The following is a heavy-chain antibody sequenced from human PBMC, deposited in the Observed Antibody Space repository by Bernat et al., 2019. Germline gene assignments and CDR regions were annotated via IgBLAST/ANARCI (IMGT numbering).Heavy chain of an antibody. V-gene: IGHV3-23*01. CDR1: GFTFSSYA. Sequence: EVQLLESGVGLVQPGGSLRLSCAASGFTFSSYAMSWVRQAPGKGLEWVSAISGSGGSTYYSDSVKRRFTISRDNSKNTMYLQMNTLRAEDTAVYSCAKAGYRLNQRFQHWGQGTLVTVSS. D-gene: IGHD1-14*01. CDR2: ISGSGGST. CDR3: AKAGYRLNQRFQH. J-gene: IGHJ1*01.